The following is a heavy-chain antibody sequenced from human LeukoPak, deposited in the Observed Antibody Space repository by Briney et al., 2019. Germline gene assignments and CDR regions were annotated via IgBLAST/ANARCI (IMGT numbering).Heavy chain of an antibody. CDR2: ISSNGGST. CDR1: GFTFSSYA. Sequence: GGSLRLSCSASGFTFSSYAMHWVRQAPGKGLEYVSAISSNGGSTYYADSVKGRFTISRDNSKNTLYLQMSSLRAEDTAVYYRVKGHCRNDFWSGYCSYYYYGMDVWGQGTTVTVSS. CDR3: VKGHCRNDFWSGYCSYYYYGMDV. V-gene: IGHV3-64D*06. D-gene: IGHD3-3*01. J-gene: IGHJ6*02.